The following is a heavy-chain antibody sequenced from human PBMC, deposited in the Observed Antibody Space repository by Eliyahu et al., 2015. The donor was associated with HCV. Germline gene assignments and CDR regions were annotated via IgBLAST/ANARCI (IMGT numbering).Heavy chain of an antibody. CDR2: ISGSDGDRT. CDR3: AKKYCGATNCYGTFDI. D-gene: IGHD2-2*01. J-gene: IGHJ3*02. Sequence: EVQLLESGGGLIQPGGSLRLSCAASGFTFRTFAMSWVRQXPGKGLEWVAAISGSDGDRTYYADSVKGRFTISRDNSKNTVSLQMDSLTAEDTAKYFCAKKYCGATNCYGTFDIWGQGTMVTVS. V-gene: IGHV3-23*01. CDR1: GFTFRTFA.